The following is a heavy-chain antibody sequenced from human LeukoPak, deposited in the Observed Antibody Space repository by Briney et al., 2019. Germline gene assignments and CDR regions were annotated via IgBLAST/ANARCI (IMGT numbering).Heavy chain of an antibody. Sequence: ASVKVSCKASGYTFTGCFMHWVRQAPGQGLEWMGRINPHRGGRNHAQKFHGRDTITRETSISTAYMELSRLRSDDTAVYYCARVNVWQQLAIFALPDYWGQGTLVTVSS. CDR3: ARVNVWQQLAIFALPDY. CDR1: GYTFTGCF. CDR2: INPHRGGR. J-gene: IGHJ4*02. V-gene: IGHV1-2*06. D-gene: IGHD6-13*01.